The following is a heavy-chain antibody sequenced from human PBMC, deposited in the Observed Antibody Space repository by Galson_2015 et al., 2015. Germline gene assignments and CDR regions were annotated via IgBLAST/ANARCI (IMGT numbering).Heavy chain of an antibody. V-gene: IGHV3-9*01. CDR3: AKDILDVSTRLTGYSH. Sequence: SLRLSCAASGFTFDDYAMHWVRQAPGKGLEWVSGISWNSGSIGYADSVKGRFTISRDNAKNSLYLQMNSLRAEDTALYYCAKDILDVSTRLTGYSHWGQGTLVTVSS. D-gene: IGHD3-9*01. CDR2: ISWNSGSI. J-gene: IGHJ4*02. CDR1: GFTFDDYA.